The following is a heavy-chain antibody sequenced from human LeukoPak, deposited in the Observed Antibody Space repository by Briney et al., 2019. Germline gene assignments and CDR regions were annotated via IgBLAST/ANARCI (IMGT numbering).Heavy chain of an antibody. Sequence: PGGSLRLSCGASGFTFDDYTMHWVRQAPGKGLEWVSLISWDGGSTYYADSVKGRFTISRDNSKNSLYLQMNSLRTEDTALYYCAKDKEDCSSTSCYRYFDYWGQGTLVTVSS. CDR1: GFTFDDYT. CDR2: ISWDGGST. D-gene: IGHD2-2*01. CDR3: AKDKEDCSSTSCYRYFDY. V-gene: IGHV3-43*01. J-gene: IGHJ4*02.